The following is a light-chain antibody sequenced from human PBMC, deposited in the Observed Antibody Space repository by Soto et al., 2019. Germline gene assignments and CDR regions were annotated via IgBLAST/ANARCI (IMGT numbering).Light chain of an antibody. V-gene: IGKV1-39*01. CDR1: QSISSY. J-gene: IGKJ5*01. CDR3: QQTYTTPEIT. Sequence: DIQMTQSPSSLSASVVDRVTITFRASQSISSYLNWYQQKPGKAPKLLMYGASYLKSGVPTRFSGSGSGTDFTLTISSLQPEDFAIYYCQQTYTTPEITFGQGTRLEIK. CDR2: GAS.